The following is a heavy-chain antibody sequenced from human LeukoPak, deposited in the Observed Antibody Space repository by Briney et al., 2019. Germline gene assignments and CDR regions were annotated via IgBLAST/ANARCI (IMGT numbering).Heavy chain of an antibody. V-gene: IGHV3-9*01. Sequence: GGSLRLSCAASGFTFSSYAMSWVRQAPGKGLEWVSGISWNSGSIGYADSVKGRFTISRDNAKNSLYLQMNSLRAEDTALYYCAKGRGYEDWGQGTLVTVSS. CDR3: AKGRGYED. D-gene: IGHD5-12*01. CDR1: GFTFSSYA. CDR2: ISWNSGSI. J-gene: IGHJ4*02.